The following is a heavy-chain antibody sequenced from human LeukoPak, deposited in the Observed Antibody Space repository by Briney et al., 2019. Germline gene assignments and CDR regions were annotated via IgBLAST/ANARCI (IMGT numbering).Heavy chain of an antibody. J-gene: IGHJ3*02. Sequence: ASVKVSCKASGYTFTGYYMHWVRQAPGQGLEWMGWISAYNGKTNYGQKLQGRVAMTTDTSTNTAYMELRSLRSDDSAVYYCARGFSGFGVVIVYDAFDIWGQGTMVTVSS. CDR2: ISAYNGKT. D-gene: IGHD3-3*01. CDR3: ARGFSGFGVVIVYDAFDI. CDR1: GYTFTGYY. V-gene: IGHV1-18*04.